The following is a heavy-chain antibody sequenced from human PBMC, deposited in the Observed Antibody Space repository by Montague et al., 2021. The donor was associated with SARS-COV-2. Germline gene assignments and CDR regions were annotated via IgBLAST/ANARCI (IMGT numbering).Heavy chain of an antibody. CDR3: ARLRRPDGYSYWFGP. Sequence: SETLSLTGTVSGGSISSYYWSWIRQPPGKGLEWIGYNYYGGSTNYSPSFKGRVIMSVNTSNNQFSLRLTSVTAADTAVYYCARLRRPDGYSYWFGPWGQGTLVTVSS. D-gene: IGHD5-24*01. J-gene: IGHJ5*02. CDR2: NYYGGST. CDR1: GGSISSYY. V-gene: IGHV4-59*08.